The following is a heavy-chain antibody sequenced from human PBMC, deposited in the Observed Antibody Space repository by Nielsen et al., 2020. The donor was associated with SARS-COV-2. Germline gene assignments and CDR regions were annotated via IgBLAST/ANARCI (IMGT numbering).Heavy chain of an antibody. Sequence: ASVKVSCKASGYTFTGYYMHWVRQAPGQGLEWMGWINPNSGGTNYAQKFQGRVTMTRDTSISTAYMELSRLRSDDTAVYYCARDLEWLTTKRAGDYWGQGTLVTVSS. CDR1: GYTFTGYY. D-gene: IGHD6-19*01. CDR3: ARDLEWLTTKRAGDY. V-gene: IGHV1-2*02. J-gene: IGHJ4*02. CDR2: INPNSGGT.